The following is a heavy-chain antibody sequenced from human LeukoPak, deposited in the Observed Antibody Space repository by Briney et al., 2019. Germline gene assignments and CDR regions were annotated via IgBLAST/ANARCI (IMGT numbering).Heavy chain of an antibody. CDR2: INPNSGGT. V-gene: IGHV1-2*02. CDR1: GYTFTGYY. CDR3: ARDAGVVVPAAITLDWFDP. D-gene: IGHD2-2*02. J-gene: IGHJ5*02. Sequence: ASVKVSCKASGYTFTGYYMHWVRQAPGQGLEWMGWINPNSGGTNYAQKFQGRVTMTRDTSISTAYMELSRLRSDDTAVYYCARDAGVVVPAAITLDWFDPWGQGTLVTVSS.